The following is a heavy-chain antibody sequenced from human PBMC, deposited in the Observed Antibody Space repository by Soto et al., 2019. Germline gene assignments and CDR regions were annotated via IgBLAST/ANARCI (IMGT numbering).Heavy chain of an antibody. V-gene: IGHV3-74*01. CDR1: GFTFSSYW. D-gene: IGHD2-15*01. CDR3: ASLDYCSGGSCYSSVDAFDI. J-gene: IGHJ3*02. Sequence: GGSLRLSCAASGFTFSSYWMHWVRQAPGKGLVWVSRINSDGSSTSYADSVKGRFTISRDNAKNSLYLQMNSLRAEDTALYYCASLDYCSGGSCYSSVDAFDIWGQVTMVTVSS. CDR2: INSDGSST.